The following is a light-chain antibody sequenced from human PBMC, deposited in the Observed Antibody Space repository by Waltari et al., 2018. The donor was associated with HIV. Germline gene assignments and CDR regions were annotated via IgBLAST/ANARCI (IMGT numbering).Light chain of an antibody. J-gene: IGLJ2*01. V-gene: IGLV3-1*01. CDR1: ELGDRY. CDR2: QDT. CDR3: QARDSSTVV. Sequence: SSELTQPPSVSVSPGQPASITCSGDELGDRYACWYQQKPGQSPLLVIYQDTKRPSGIPERFSGSNSGNTATLTISGTQAMDEADYYCQARDSSTVVFGGGTKLTVL.